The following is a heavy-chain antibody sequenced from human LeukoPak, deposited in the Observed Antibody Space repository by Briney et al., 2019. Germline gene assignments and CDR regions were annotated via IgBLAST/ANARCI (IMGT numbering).Heavy chain of an antibody. CDR3: AKGGASTGWYYYYYMDV. CDR2: ISGSGGST. J-gene: IGHJ6*03. Sequence: GGSLRLSCAASGFSFSTYAMSWVRQAPGKGLEWVSAISGSGGSTYYADSVKGRFTISRDNSKNTLYMQMNSLTAEDTAVYYCAKGGASTGWYYYYYMDVWGKGTTVTVSS. D-gene: IGHD6-19*01. V-gene: IGHV3-23*01. CDR1: GFSFSTYA.